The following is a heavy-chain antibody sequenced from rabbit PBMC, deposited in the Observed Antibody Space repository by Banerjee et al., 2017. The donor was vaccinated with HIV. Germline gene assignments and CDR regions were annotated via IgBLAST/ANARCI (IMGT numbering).Heavy chain of an antibody. Sequence: QEQLVESGGGLVQPEGSLTLTCTASGFSFSSSYYMCWVRQAPGKGLEWIACIYAGSGDVTYYATWAKGRFTISKTSSTTVTLQMTSLTVADTATYFCARETSGSTSYFSLWGQGTLVTVS. CDR1: GFSFSSSYY. J-gene: IGHJ4*01. V-gene: IGHV1S45*01. D-gene: IGHD1-1*01. CDR3: ARETSGSTSYFSL. CDR2: IYAGSGDVT.